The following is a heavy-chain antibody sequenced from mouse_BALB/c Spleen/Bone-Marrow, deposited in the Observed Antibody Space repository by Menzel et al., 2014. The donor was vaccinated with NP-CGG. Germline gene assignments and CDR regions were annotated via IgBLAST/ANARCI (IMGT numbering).Heavy chain of an antibody. D-gene: IGHD1-2*01. CDR1: GFDFXRYW. V-gene: IGHV4-1*02. CDR3: ARQGYYGYSDY. J-gene: IGHJ2*01. Sequence: DVMLVESGGGLVQPGGSLKLSCAASGFDFXRYWMSWVRQAPGKGLEWIGEINPDSSTINYTPSLKDKFIISRDNAKNTLYLQMRKVRSEDTALYYCARQGYYGYSDYWGQGTTLTVSS. CDR2: INPDSSTI.